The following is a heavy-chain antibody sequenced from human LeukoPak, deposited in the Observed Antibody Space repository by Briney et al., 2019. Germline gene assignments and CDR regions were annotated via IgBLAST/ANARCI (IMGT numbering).Heavy chain of an antibody. V-gene: IGHV1-18*04. J-gene: IGHJ5*02. CDR3: ARAGIAAAGHNWFDP. D-gene: IGHD6-13*01. CDR2: ISVYNGDT. CDR1: GYTFTSYG. Sequence: ASVKVSCKASGYTFTSYGISWVRQAPGQGLEWMGWISVYNGDTNYAQKLQGRVTMTTDTSTSTAYMELRSLRSDDTAMYYCARAGIAAAGHNWFDPWGQGTLASVSS.